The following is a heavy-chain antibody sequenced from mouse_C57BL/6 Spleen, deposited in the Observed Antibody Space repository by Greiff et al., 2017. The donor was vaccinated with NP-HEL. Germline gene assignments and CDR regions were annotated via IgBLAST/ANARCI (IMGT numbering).Heavy chain of an antibody. CDR1: GYTFTDYE. J-gene: IGHJ2*01. D-gene: IGHD1-1*01. CDR3: TREGGTVSFDY. Sequence: QVQLKESGAELVRPGASVTLSCKASGYTFTDYEMHWVKQTPVHGLEWIGAIDPETGGTAYNQKFKGKAILTADKSSSTAYMELRSLTSEDSAVYYCTREGGTVSFDYWGQGTTLTVSS. V-gene: IGHV1-15*01. CDR2: IDPETGGT.